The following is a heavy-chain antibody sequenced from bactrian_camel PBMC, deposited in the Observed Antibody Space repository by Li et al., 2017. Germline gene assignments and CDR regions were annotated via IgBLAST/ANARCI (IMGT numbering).Heavy chain of an antibody. D-gene: IGHD7*01. CDR2: IDSDGTA. J-gene: IGHJ4*01. CDR1: GKYADTYY. CDR3: AADATCAKWWSPGQWMGLRY. V-gene: IGHV3S53*01. Sequence: HVQLVESGGGSVQAGGSLTLSCAASGKYADTYYLGWFLQAPGKEREGVAVIDSDGTAFYADSMKGRFTISQDSAKAIMYLQMNSLKPEDTAMYHCAADATCAKWWSPGQWMGLRYRGQGTQVTVS.